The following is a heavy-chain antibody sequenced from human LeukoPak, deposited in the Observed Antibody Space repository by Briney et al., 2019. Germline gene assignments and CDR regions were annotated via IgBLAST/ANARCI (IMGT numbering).Heavy chain of an antibody. CDR2: IYSGGST. D-gene: IGHD6-13*01. V-gene: IGHV3-66*01. CDR3: ARSSWYSRAFDI. Sequence: GGSLRPSCAASGFTVSSNYMSWVRQAPGKGLEWVSVIYSGGSTYYADSVKGRFTISRDNSKNTLYLQMNSLRAEDTAVYYCARSSWYSRAFDIWGQGTMVTVSS. J-gene: IGHJ3*02. CDR1: GFTVSSNY.